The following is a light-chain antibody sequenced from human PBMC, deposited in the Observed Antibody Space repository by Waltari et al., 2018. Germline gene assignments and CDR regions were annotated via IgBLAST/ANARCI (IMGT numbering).Light chain of an antibody. J-gene: IGKJ2*01. Sequence: DFVMTQSPDSLAVSLGERATINCRSSQSVLYRSNNKNYLAWYQQKPGQPPKLLIYWASTRESGVPGRFSGSGSGTDFTLTITSPQAEDVAVYYCQQYFSTPYTFGQGTKLEIK. CDR1: QSVLYRSNNKNY. CDR2: WAS. CDR3: QQYFSTPYT. V-gene: IGKV4-1*01.